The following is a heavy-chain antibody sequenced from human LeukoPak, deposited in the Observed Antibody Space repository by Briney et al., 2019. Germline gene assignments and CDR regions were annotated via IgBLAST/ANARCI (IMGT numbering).Heavy chain of an antibody. J-gene: IGHJ3*02. CDR1: GFTFSSYW. Sequence: PGGSLRLSCAASGFTFSSYWMSWVRQAPGKGLEWVANIKQDGSEKYYVDSVKGRFTISRDNAKNSLYLQMNSLRAEDTAVYYCARDVKDYGSGGRAFDIWGQGTMVTVSS. CDR3: ARDVKDYGSGGRAFDI. D-gene: IGHD3-10*01. CDR2: IKQDGSEK. V-gene: IGHV3-7*01.